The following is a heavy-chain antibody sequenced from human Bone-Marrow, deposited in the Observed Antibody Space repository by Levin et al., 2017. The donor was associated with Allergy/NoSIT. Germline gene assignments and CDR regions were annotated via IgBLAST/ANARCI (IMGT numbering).Heavy chain of an antibody. V-gene: IGHV5-51*01. D-gene: IGHD6-13*01. J-gene: IGHJ4*02. Sequence: GESLKISCQGSGHTFSNYWIAWVRQMSGKGLEWMGTSWPGDSDTRYSPSFQGQVTISADRSISTAYLQWSSLKASDTAIYYCVTSSSSWFEEGVFDYWGLGTLVTVSS. CDR2: SWPGDSDT. CDR1: GHTFSNYW. CDR3: VTSSSSWFEEGVFDY.